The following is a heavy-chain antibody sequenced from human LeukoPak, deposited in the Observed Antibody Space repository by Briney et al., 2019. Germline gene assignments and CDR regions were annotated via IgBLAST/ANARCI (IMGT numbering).Heavy chain of an antibody. Sequence: GRSLRLSCAASGFTVSSNYMSWVRQAPGKGLEWVSIIYSGDTTYYAGSVEGRFTISRDNSKNMVYLQMNSLRAEDTAVYYCARAGWGYDIDYWGQGTLVTVSS. CDR2: IYSGDTT. CDR1: GFTVSSNY. CDR3: ARAGWGYDIDY. D-gene: IGHD3-9*01. J-gene: IGHJ4*02. V-gene: IGHV3-53*01.